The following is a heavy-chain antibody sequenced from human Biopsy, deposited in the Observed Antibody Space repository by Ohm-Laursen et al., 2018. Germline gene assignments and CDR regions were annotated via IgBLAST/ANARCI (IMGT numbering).Heavy chain of an antibody. D-gene: IGHD2-2*01. Sequence: ASVKVSCKASGYTFTSYDINWVRQATGQGLEWMGWMNPNSGKTGYAQKFQGRVTMTRNTSISTAYMELSSLRSEDTAVYYCARVPSTTRSRDYWGQGTLVTVSS. CDR2: MNPNSGKT. V-gene: IGHV1-8*01. J-gene: IGHJ4*02. CDR3: ARVPSTTRSRDY. CDR1: GYTFTSYD.